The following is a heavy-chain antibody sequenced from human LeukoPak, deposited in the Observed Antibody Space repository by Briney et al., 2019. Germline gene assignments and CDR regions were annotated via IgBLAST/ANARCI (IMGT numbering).Heavy chain of an antibody. V-gene: IGHV1-18*01. D-gene: IGHD5-18*01. CDR1: GYTFRSYG. CDR2: IDPYNGNT. Sequence: ASVKVSCKASGYTFRSYGINWVRQAPGQGLEWMGWIDPYNGNTNYAQKSQGRVTMTTDASTNTAYMELGSLRSDDTAVYYCARVIHLVYYYMDVWGKGTTVTVSS. CDR3: ARVIHLVYYYMDV. J-gene: IGHJ6*03.